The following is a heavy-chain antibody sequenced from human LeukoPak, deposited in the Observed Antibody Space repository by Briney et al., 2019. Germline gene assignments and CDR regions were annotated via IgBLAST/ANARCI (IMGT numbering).Heavy chain of an antibody. CDR3: ARGGSYNNWFDP. CDR1: GYTFTGYY. CDR2: INPNSGGT. V-gene: IGHV1-2*02. J-gene: IGHJ5*02. Sequence: ASVTVSFKASGYTFTGYYMHWVRQAPGQGLEWMGWINPNSGGTNYAQKFQGRVTMTRDTSISTAYMELSRLRSDDTAVYYCARGGSYNNWFDPWGQGTLVTVSS. D-gene: IGHD1-26*01.